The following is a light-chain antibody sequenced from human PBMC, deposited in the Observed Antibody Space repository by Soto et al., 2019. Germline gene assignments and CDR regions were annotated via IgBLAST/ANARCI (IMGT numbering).Light chain of an antibody. J-gene: IGKJ1*01. CDR1: QSISAW. Sequence: DIQMTQSPSTLSATAGDRVTITCRASQSISAWLAWYQQKPGKAPKLLIYDASNLESGVPSRFSGSGSGTEFTLTISNLQPDDFATYYCQQYNSYSFGQGTKVDIK. CDR2: DAS. CDR3: QQYNSYS. V-gene: IGKV1-5*01.